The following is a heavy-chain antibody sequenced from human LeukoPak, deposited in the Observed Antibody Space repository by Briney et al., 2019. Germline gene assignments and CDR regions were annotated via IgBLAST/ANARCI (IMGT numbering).Heavy chain of an antibody. CDR2: ISGSGGST. CDR3: ARAGRSSCWHQFDY. V-gene: IGHV3-23*01. D-gene: IGHD6-13*01. CDR1: GFTFSSYA. J-gene: IGHJ4*02. Sequence: AGSLRLSCAASGFTFSSYAMSWIRQAPGKGLEWVSAISGSGGSTYYAAPEKRGFTISRDTYNNTPYQQMNSLTADATAEYYCARAGRSSCWHQFDYWGQGTLVSVSS.